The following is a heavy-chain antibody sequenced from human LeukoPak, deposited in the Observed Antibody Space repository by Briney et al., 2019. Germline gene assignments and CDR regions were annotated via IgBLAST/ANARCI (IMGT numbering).Heavy chain of an antibody. V-gene: IGHV4-30-4*01. CDR3: ARWINYYGNRGYVIDY. CDR2: IYYRGST. D-gene: IGHD3-22*01. CDR1: GDSISSGDCY. Sequence: PSETLSLTCSVSGDSISSGDCYWSWIRQPPGKGLECIGYIYYRGSTYYNPSLKSRVTVSIDTSKNQFSLKLSSVTAADTAVYYCARWINYYGNRGYVIDYWGQGTLVTVSS. J-gene: IGHJ4*02.